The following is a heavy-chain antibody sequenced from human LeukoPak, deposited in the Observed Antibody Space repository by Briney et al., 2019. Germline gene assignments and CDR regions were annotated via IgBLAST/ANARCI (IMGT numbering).Heavy chain of an antibody. CDR3: ARGRFLDTNDAFDI. J-gene: IGHJ3*02. CDR2: INHSGST. V-gene: IGHV4-34*01. D-gene: IGHD3-3*01. Sequence: GSLRLSCEASGGTFSSFSMNWVRQAPGKGLEWIGEINHSGSTNYNPSLKSRVTISVDTSKNQFSLKLSSVTAADTAVYYCARGRFLDTNDAFDIWGQGTMVTVSS. CDR1: GGTFSSFS.